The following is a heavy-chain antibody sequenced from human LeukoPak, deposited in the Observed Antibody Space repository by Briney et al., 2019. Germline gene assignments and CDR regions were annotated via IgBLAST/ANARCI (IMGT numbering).Heavy chain of an antibody. CDR3: ARVPKYCSSTSSCWFDP. CDR2: ISAYNGNT. J-gene: IGHJ5*02. Sequence: ASVKVSCKASVYTFTSYGISWVRQAPGQGLEWMGWISAYNGNTNYAQKLQGRVTMTTDTSTSTAHMELRSLRSDDTAVYYCARVPKYCSSTSSCWFDPWGQGTLVTVSS. D-gene: IGHD2-2*01. CDR1: VYTFTSYG. V-gene: IGHV1-18*01.